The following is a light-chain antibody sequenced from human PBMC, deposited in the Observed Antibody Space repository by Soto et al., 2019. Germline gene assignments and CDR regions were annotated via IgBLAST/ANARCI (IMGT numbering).Light chain of an antibody. Sequence: EIVITQSPAILSVSPGERATLSCRASQSVGSDLAWYQQKAGQGPRLLIYGASARATGIPATFSGSGSGTEFTLTISSLQSEDFAVYYCQQYNDWPPGTFGQGTKVDIK. CDR2: GAS. V-gene: IGKV3D-15*01. J-gene: IGKJ1*01. CDR1: QSVGSD. CDR3: QQYNDWPPGT.